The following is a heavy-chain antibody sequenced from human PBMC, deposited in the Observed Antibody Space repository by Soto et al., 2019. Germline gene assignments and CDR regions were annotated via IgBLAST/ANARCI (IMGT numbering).Heavy chain of an antibody. Sequence: SSGMPSWEAPGGSNGDYARTWGRQASGQEHDWMGGIIPIFGTANYAQKFQGRVTITADESTSTAYMELSSLRSEDTAVYYCARDNYSSSWYAFYYYGMDVRGQGTTVTVSS. D-gene: IGHD6-13*01. J-gene: IGHJ6*02. CDR2: IIPIFGTA. CDR1: GGSNGDYA. CDR3: ARDNYSSSWYAFYYYGMDV. V-gene: IGHV1-69*13.